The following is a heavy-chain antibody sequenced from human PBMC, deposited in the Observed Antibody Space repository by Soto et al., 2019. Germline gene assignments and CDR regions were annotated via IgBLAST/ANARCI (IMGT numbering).Heavy chain of an antibody. CDR1: GGSISSYY. J-gene: IGHJ6*02. CDR3: ARDRGGAYYYDSSGYYSLDYYYYGMDV. CDR2: IYYSGST. Sequence: QVQLQESGPGLVKPSETLSLTCTVSGGSISSYYWSWIRQPPGKGLEWIGYIYYSGSTNYNPSLKSRVTISVDTSKNQFSLKLSSVTAADTAVYYCARDRGGAYYYDSSGYYSLDYYYYGMDVWGQGTTVTVSS. D-gene: IGHD3-22*01. V-gene: IGHV4-59*01.